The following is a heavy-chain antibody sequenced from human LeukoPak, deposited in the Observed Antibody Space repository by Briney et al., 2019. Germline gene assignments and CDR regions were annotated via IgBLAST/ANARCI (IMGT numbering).Heavy chain of an antibody. CDR2: IIPIFGTA. J-gene: IGHJ4*02. CDR1: GGTFSSYA. Sequence: VASVKVSCKASGGTFSSYAISWVRQAPGQGLEWMGGIIPIFGTANYAQKFQGRVTITADESTSTAYMELSSLRSEDTAVYYCASQGTSYGNITYFDYWGQGTLVTVSS. D-gene: IGHD5-18*01. CDR3: ASQGTSYGNITYFDY. V-gene: IGHV1-69*01.